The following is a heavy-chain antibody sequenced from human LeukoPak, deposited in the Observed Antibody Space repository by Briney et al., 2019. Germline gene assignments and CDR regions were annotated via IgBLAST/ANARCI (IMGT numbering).Heavy chain of an antibody. D-gene: IGHD4-17*01. J-gene: IGHJ3*02. Sequence: GESLKISCKGSGYNFINHWIGWVRQMSGKGLEWMGIIDPDDSDTRYSPSFQGQVTIPVDKSISTAYLQWSSLKASDTAMYYCASRGTTVTTHAFDIWGQGTMVIVSS. CDR1: GYNFINHW. V-gene: IGHV5-51*01. CDR2: IDPDDSDT. CDR3: ASRGTTVTTHAFDI.